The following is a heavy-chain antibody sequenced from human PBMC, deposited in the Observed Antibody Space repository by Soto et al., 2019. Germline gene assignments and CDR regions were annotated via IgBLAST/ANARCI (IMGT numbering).Heavy chain of an antibody. CDR1: GGSISSSDFY. CDR3: AVVDSTGNWFDP. CDR2: MYYSGTT. J-gene: IGHJ5*02. D-gene: IGHD6-25*01. Sequence: SETLSLTCTVSGGSISSSDFYWGWLRQTPGKGLEFIGSMYYSGTTYYNPSLKSRVTISVDTSKNQFTLKLISVTATDTAVYYCAVVDSTGNWFDPWGEGALVTVSS. V-gene: IGHV4-39*01.